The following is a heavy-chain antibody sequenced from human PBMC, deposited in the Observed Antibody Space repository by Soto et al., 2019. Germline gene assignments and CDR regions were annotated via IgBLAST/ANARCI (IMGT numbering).Heavy chain of an antibody. J-gene: IGHJ4*02. V-gene: IGHV3-30-3*01. CDR2: ISYDGSNK. D-gene: IGHD5-12*01. Sequence: QVQLVESGGGVVQPGRSLRLSCAASGFTFSSYAMHWVRQAPGKGLEWVAVISYDGSNKYYADSVKGRFTISRDNSKNSVYLQMTSLRVEDTAVYYCARGGGVEMATITRDYWGQGTLVTVSS. CDR1: GFTFSSYA. CDR3: ARGGGVEMATITRDY.